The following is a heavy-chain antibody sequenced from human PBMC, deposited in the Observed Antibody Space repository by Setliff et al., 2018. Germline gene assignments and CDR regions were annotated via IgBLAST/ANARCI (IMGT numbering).Heavy chain of an antibody. J-gene: IGHJ4*02. CDR1: GFSFSDYG. D-gene: IGHD3-3*01. CDR2: ISSTSSTI. Sequence: PGGSLRLSCATSGFSFSDYGMNWVRQAPGKGLEWVSYISSTSSTIYYADSVKGRFTISRDSAKNSLYLQMNSLRAEDTAVYYCARVGIFGGGYFDFWGQGTLVTVSS. CDR3: ARVGIFGGGYFDF. V-gene: IGHV3-48*01.